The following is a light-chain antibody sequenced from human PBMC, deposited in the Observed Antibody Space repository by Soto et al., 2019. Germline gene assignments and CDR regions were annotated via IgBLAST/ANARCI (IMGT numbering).Light chain of an antibody. J-gene: IGLJ2*01. V-gene: IGLV2-14*03. CDR1: SSDIGAYNF. CDR3: TSRTTSTTMI. CDR2: DVN. Sequence: QSALTQPASVSGSPGQSITISCTGTSSDIGAYNFVSWYQQHPCKAPKLMLYDVNIRPSGVSNRFSGSKSDNTASLTISGLQAEDEADYYCTSRTTSTTMIFGGGTKVTVL.